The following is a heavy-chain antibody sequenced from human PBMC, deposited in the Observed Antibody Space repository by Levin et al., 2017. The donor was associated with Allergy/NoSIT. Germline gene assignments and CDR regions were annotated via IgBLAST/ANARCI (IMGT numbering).Heavy chain of an antibody. D-gene: IGHD6-13*01. CDR1: GFTFSSYG. J-gene: IGHJ3*02. Sequence: LSLTCAASGFTFSSYGMHWVRQAPGKGLEWVAVISYDGSNKYYADSVKGRFTISRDNSKNTLYLQMNSLRAEDTAVYYCAKSSSWYGGAFDIWGQGTMVTVSS. CDR2: ISYDGSNK. V-gene: IGHV3-30*18. CDR3: AKSSSWYGGAFDI.